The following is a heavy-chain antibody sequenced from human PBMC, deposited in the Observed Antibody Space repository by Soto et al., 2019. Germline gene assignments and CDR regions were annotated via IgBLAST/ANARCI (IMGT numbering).Heavy chain of an antibody. CDR1: GGSISSGGYY. V-gene: IGHV4-31*03. J-gene: IGHJ5*02. CDR2: IYYSGST. D-gene: IGHD3-10*01. CDR3: ARVVVRGVIVQYWFDP. Sequence: QVQLQESGPGLVKPSQTLSLTCTVSGGSISSGGYYWSWIRQHPGKGLEWIGYIYYSGSTYYNPSLKSRVTISVDTSKNQFSLKLSSVTAADTAVYYCARVVVRGVIVQYWFDPWGQGTLVTVSS.